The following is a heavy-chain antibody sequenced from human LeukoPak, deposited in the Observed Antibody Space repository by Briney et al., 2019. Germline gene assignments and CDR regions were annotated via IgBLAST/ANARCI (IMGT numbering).Heavy chain of an antibody. CDR3: AGGSRGTGMDV. CDR1: GGSFSGYF. CDR2: INQSGST. D-gene: IGHD3-16*01. V-gene: IGHV4-34*01. Sequence: PSETLSLTCAVYGGSFSGYFWSWIRQPPGKGLEWIGEINQSGSTNYSPSLKSRVTISVDTPKNQFSLKLSSVTAADTAVYYCAGGSRGTGMDVWGQGTTVTVSS. J-gene: IGHJ6*02.